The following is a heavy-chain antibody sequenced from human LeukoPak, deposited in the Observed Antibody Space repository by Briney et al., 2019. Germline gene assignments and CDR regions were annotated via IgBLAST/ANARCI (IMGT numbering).Heavy chain of an antibody. D-gene: IGHD3-16*01. CDR2: ISASGGST. J-gene: IGHJ4*02. Sequence: GGSLRLFCAASGFTFSSYAMTWVRQAPGKGLEWVSAISASGGSTYYADSVKGRFTISRDNSKNTLYLQINSLRAEDTAVYFCAKDRLGGPYFFHYWGQGTLVTVSS. CDR3: AKDRLGGPYFFHY. V-gene: IGHV3-23*01. CDR1: GFTFSSYA.